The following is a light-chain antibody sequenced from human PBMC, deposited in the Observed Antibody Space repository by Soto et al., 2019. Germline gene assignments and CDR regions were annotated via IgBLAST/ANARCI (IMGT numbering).Light chain of an antibody. CDR3: QQYKSSST. V-gene: IGKV1-5*03. CDR1: QSISSY. Sequence: DIQMTQSPSSLSASVGDRVTITCRASQSISSYLNWYQQKPGKAPNLLINKASSLQSEVPSRFSGSGSGTDFPLTITSLQPDDSGVDYCQQYKSSSTFGQGTKVDIK. J-gene: IGKJ1*01. CDR2: KAS.